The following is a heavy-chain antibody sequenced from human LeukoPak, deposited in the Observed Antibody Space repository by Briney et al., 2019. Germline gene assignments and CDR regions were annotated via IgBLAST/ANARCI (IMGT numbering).Heavy chain of an antibody. J-gene: IGHJ6*03. CDR1: GFNFSSYG. Sequence: GGSPRLSCAASGFNFSSYGMHWVRQAPSQGLEWGAFIRYDGSNKYYADSVKGRFTISRDNSKNTLYLQMNSLRAEDTAVYYCAKGKNNRGYYYYMDVWGKGTTVTVSS. V-gene: IGHV3-30*02. CDR2: IRYDGSNK. CDR3: AKGKNNRGYYYYMDV. D-gene: IGHD1/OR15-1a*01.